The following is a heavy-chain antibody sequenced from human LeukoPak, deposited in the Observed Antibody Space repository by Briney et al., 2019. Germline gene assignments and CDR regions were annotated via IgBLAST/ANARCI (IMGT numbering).Heavy chain of an antibody. CDR1: GGTFSSYA. J-gene: IGHJ3*02. V-gene: IGHV1-69*13. CDR3: ARGNPTEGAFDI. Sequence: SVKVSCKASGGTFSSYAISWVRQAPGQGLEWMGGIIPIFGTANYAQKFQGRVTITADESTSTAYMELSSLRSEDTAVYYRARGNPTEGAFDIWGQGTMVTVSS. D-gene: IGHD1-14*01. CDR2: IIPIFGTA.